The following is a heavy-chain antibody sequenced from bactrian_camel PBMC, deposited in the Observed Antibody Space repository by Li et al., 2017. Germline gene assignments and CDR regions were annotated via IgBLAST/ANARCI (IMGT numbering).Heavy chain of an antibody. J-gene: IGHJ4*01. CDR3: AADNVNLQLARRYSY. D-gene: IGHD7*01. CDR2: IDRAGAP. V-gene: IGHV3S53*01. CDR1: RYTDNPSC. Sequence: VQLVESGGGSVQAGGSLRLSCVVSRYTDNPSCMGWFRRFAGKEREGVAAIDRAGAPTYTYAVAGRFTISKDNVKNTLYLQMNDLKSEDTAMYYCAADNVNLQLARRYSYWGQGTQVTVS.